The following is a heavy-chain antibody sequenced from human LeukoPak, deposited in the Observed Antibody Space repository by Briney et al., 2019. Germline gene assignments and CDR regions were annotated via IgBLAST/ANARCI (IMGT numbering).Heavy chain of an antibody. V-gene: IGHV1-18*04. D-gene: IGHD6-19*01. J-gene: IGHJ4*02. CDR2: ISAYNGNT. Sequence: GASVKVSCKASGYTFTDYYMHWVRQAPGQGLEWMGWISAYNGNTNYAQKLQGRVTMTTDTSTSTAYMELRSLRSDDTAVYYCARDVAVAGDYWGQGTLVTVSS. CDR3: ARDVAVAGDY. CDR1: GYTFTDYY.